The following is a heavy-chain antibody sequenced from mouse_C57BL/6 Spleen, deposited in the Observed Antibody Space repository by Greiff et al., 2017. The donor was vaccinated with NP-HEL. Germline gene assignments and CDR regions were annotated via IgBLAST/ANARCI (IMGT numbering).Heavy chain of an antibody. V-gene: IGHV1-15*01. J-gene: IGHJ3*01. Sequence: QVQLQQSGAELVRPGASVTLSCKASGYTFTDYEMHWVKQTPVHGLEWIGAIDPETGGTAYNQKFKGKAILTADKSSSTAYMELRSLTSEDSAVYYCTRTGSNVLWGQGTLVTVSA. CDR3: TRTGSNVL. CDR1: GYTFTDYE. CDR2: IDPETGGT. D-gene: IGHD2-5*01.